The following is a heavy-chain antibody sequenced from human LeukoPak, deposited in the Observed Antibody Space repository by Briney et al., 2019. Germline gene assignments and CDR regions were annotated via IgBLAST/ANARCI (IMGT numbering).Heavy chain of an antibody. J-gene: IGHJ4*02. CDR3: ARAEEYYCERSGYYLHHFDY. CDR2: ISGYNGNA. CDR1: GFTFNSYG. V-gene: IGHV1-18*01. Sequence: ASVKVSCKASGFTFNSYGFTWVRQAPGQGLEWMGWISGYNGNANYVQNLQDRVTMTTDTSTHTVYMELRSLRSDDTAVYYCARAEEYYCERSGYYLHHFDYWGQGTLVTVSS. D-gene: IGHD3-22*01.